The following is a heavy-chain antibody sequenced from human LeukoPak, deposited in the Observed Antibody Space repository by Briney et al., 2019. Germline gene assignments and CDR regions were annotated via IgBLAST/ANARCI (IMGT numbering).Heavy chain of an antibody. D-gene: IGHD6-13*01. V-gene: IGHV1-18*01. CDR2: ISAYNGVT. CDR3: ARDSGSDSNNWYGKWLAP. CDR1: GYSFTSYY. J-gene: IGHJ5*02. Sequence: GASVKVSCTASGYSFTSYYINWVRQAPGQGLEWMGWISAYNGVTNYAQKLQDRVTMTKDTSTSTAYMELTSLTPDDTAVYYCARDSGSDSNNWYGKWLAPWGQGTLVTVSS.